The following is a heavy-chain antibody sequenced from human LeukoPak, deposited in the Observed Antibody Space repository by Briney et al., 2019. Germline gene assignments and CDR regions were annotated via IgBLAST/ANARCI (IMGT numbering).Heavy chain of an antibody. J-gene: IGHJ4*02. D-gene: IGHD6-19*01. CDR2: INHSGST. Sequence: TSDTLSLTCALYGGSFSGYYWSWIRHPPGRGLEWIGEINHSGSTNYNPSLKSRVTISVDTSKNQFSLKLSSVTAADTAVYYCGRGYSSGWYVKNFDYWGQGTLVTVSS. CDR3: GRGYSSGWYVKNFDY. V-gene: IGHV4-34*01. CDR1: GGSFSGYY.